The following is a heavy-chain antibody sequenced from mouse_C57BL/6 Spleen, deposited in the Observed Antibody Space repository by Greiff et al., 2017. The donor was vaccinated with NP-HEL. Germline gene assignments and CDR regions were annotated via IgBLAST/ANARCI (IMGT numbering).Heavy chain of an antibody. CDR3: ARQHYYGSSFDY. D-gene: IGHD1-1*01. J-gene: IGHJ2*01. CDR2: ISGGGGNT. Sequence: DVKLVESGGGLVKPGGSLKLSCAASGFTFSSYTMSWVRQTPEKRLEWVATISGGGGNTYYPDSVKGRFTISRDNAKNTLYLQMSSLRSEDTALYYCARQHYYGSSFDYWGQGTTLTVSS. V-gene: IGHV5-9*01. CDR1: GFTFSSYT.